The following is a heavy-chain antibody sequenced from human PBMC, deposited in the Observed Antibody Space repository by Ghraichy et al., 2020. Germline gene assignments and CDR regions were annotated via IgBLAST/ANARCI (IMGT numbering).Heavy chain of an antibody. V-gene: IGHV3-33*01. D-gene: IGHD2-21*02. J-gene: IGHJ6*03. CDR1: GFTFSNYG. Sequence: GESLNISCAASGFTFSNYGMHWVRQAPGKGLQWVAVMWFDGSKKYYTESVKGRFTISRDNSKSTLFLEMSSLRAEDAARYYCARDPCRNCGGDRLNYYMDVWGKGTTVTVSS. CDR2: MWFDGSKK. CDR3: ARDPCRNCGGDRLNYYMDV.